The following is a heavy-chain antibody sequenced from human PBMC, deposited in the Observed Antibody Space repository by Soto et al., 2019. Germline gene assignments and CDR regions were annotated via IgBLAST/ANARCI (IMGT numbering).Heavy chain of an antibody. D-gene: IGHD5-12*01. V-gene: IGHV1-69*02. J-gene: IGHJ1*01. Sequence: QVQLVQSGAEVKKPGSSVKVSCKASGGTFSSYTISWVRQAPGQGLEWMGRIIPILGIANYAQKFQGRVTITADKSTSTAYMELSSLRSEDTAVYYCERAPQTISDSGYLEYFQHWGQGTLVTVSS. CDR3: ERAPQTISDSGYLEYFQH. CDR2: IIPILGIA. CDR1: GGTFSSYT.